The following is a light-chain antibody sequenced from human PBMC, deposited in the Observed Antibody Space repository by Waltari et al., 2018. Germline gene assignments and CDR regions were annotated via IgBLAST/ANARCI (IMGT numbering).Light chain of an antibody. J-gene: IGKJ2*01. V-gene: IGKV1-39*01. CDR1: QTISNY. CDR3: QQGYSVPYT. Sequence: DIQMTQSPSPLSASVGDRVIITCRASQTISNYLNWYQQKPGKAPKVLISAASTLQSGVPSRFSGSRSGTDFTLIITSLQPEDFATYYCQQGYSVPYTFGQGTKLEIK. CDR2: AAS.